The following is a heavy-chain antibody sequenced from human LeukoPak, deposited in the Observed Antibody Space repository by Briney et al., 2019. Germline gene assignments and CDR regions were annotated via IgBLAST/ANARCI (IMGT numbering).Heavy chain of an antibody. CDR1: GYSISSGYY. Sequence: NPSETLSLTCTVSGYSISSGYYWGWIRQPPGKGLEWIGSIYHSGSTYYNPSLKSRVTISVDTSKNQFSLKLSSVTAADTAVYYCARGGGSGSFVWYFDLWGRGTLVTVSS. J-gene: IGHJ2*01. CDR3: ARGGGSGSFVWYFDL. V-gene: IGHV4-38-2*02. D-gene: IGHD3-10*01. CDR2: IYHSGST.